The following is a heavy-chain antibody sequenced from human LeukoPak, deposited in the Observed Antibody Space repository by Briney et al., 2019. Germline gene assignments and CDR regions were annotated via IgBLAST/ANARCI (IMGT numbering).Heavy chain of an antibody. Sequence: GGSLRLSCAASGFTFSSNGMSWVRQAPGKGLEWVSAISGSGGSTYYADSVKGRFTISRDNSKNTLYLQMNTLRAEDTAVYYCAKEGIVGYAAYYFDYWGQGTLVTVSS. CDR3: AKEGIVGYAAYYFDY. D-gene: IGHD1-26*01. J-gene: IGHJ4*02. CDR2: ISGSGGST. V-gene: IGHV3-23*01. CDR1: GFTFSSNG.